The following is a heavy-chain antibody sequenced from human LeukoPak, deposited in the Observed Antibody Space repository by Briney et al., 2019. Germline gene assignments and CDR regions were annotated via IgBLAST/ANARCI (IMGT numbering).Heavy chain of an antibody. V-gene: IGHV4-34*01. CDR2: INHSGST. CDR1: GGSFSGYY. Sequence: SETLSLTCAVYGGSFSGYYWSWIRQPPGKGLEWIGEINHSGSTNYNPSLKSRVTISVDTSKNQFSLKLSSVTGADTAVYYCERGLGHLDLPYGGQEPWSPSPQ. J-gene: IGHJ4*02. CDR3: ERGLGHLDLPY. D-gene: IGHD3-10*01.